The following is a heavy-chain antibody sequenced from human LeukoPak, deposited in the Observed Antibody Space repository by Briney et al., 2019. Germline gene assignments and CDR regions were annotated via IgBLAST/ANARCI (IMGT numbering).Heavy chain of an antibody. V-gene: IGHV1-18*01. CDR2: ISASDGTT. Sequence: ASVKVSCKASGYSFSIYGITWARQAPGQGLEYLGWISASDGTTNYAQKVQDRVTMTTDTSTSTAYLELRSLRSEDTAVYYCARFWAAVNTHFSHWGQGTLVTVSS. J-gene: IGHJ4*02. D-gene: IGHD3/OR15-3a*01. CDR3: ARFWAAVNTHFSH. CDR1: GYSFSIYG.